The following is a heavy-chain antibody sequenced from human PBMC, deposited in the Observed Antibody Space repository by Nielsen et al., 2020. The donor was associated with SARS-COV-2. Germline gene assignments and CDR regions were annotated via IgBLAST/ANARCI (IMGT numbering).Heavy chain of an antibody. V-gene: IGHV4-39*07. D-gene: IGHD2-15*01. Sequence: ESLKISCTVSGGSISSSSYYWGWIRQPPGKGLEWIGSIYYSGSTYYNPSLKSRVTISVDTSKNQFSLKLSSVTAADTAVYYCARERPGPVVGYYFDYWGQGTLVTVSS. CDR1: GGSISSSSYY. J-gene: IGHJ4*02. CDR3: ARERPGPVVGYYFDY. CDR2: IYYSGST.